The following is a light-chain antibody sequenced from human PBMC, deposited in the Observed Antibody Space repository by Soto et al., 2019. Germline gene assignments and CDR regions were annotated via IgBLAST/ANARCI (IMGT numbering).Light chain of an antibody. CDR2: AAS. CDR3: QKYNWPPFT. V-gene: IGKV1-27*01. Sequence: DIQMTQSPSSLSASVGDRVTISCRASQGISNYLAWYQQKPGKPPRLLIYAASTLQSGVSFRFTGSGSGTDFTLTISSLQTEDVATYYCQKYNWPPFTFGPGTKVDIK. J-gene: IGKJ3*01. CDR1: QGISNY.